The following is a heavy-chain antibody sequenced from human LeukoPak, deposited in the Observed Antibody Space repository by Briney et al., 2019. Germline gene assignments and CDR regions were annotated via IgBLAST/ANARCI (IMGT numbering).Heavy chain of an antibody. Sequence: PGGSLRLSCAASGFTFSSYAMSWVRQAPGKGLEWVSGISSSGGSTYYADSVKGRFTISRDSSKNMLYLQMNSLRAEGTAVYYCGAYYYASGSYSLSSWGQGTLVTVSS. V-gene: IGHV3-23*01. J-gene: IGHJ5*02. CDR2: ISSSGGST. CDR1: GFTFSSYA. CDR3: GAYYYASGSYSLSS. D-gene: IGHD3-10*01.